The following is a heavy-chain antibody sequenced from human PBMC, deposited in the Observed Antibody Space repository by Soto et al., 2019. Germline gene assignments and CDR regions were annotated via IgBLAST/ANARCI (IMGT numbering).Heavy chain of an antibody. CDR3: ARLDSSGCYGGYYFYGIPA. CDR1: GYSFTSYW. CDR2: IYPGDSDT. V-gene: IGHV5-51*01. Sequence: AEAMKSSCKGSGYSFTSYWIGWVRQMPGKGLEWMGIIYPGDSDTRYSPSFQGQVTISADKSISTAYLQWSSLKASDTAMYYCARLDSSGCYGGYYFYGIPAWGPGTIVT. J-gene: IGHJ6*02. D-gene: IGHD3-22*01.